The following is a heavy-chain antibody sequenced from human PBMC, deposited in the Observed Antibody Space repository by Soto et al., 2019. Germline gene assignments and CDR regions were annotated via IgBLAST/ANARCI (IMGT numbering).Heavy chain of an antibody. D-gene: IGHD2-21*02. CDR2: SNPNGGYT. V-gene: IGHV1-46*01. Sequence: QVQLVQAGAEVKKPGASVKVSCKTSGYDFFKYNMLWMRQAPGQGLERIGGSNPNGGYTRHAQKFQGRVIMTRDTSSKIVYMELSGLTSADTAMYYCTRADSDVVILPDVRPLFDLWGQGALVTVSS. J-gene: IGHJ4*02. CDR1: GYDFFKYN. CDR3: TRADSDVVILPDVRPLFDL.